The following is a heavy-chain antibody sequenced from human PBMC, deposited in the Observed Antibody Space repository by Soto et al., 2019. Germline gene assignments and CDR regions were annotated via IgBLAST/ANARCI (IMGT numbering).Heavy chain of an antibody. CDR3: ARSPIRQWLVADGAFDI. J-gene: IGHJ3*02. V-gene: IGHV1-18*01. D-gene: IGHD6-19*01. CDR2: ISAYNGNT. CDR1: GYTFTSYG. Sequence: ASVKVSCKASGYTFTSYGISWVRQAPGQGLEWMGWISAYNGNTNYAQKLQGRVTMTTDTSTSTAYMELRSLRSDDTAVYYCARSPIRQWLVADGAFDIWGQGTMVTVSS.